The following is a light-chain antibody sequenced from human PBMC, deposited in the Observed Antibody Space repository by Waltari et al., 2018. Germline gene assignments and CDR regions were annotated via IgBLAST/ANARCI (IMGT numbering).Light chain of an antibody. V-gene: IGKV3-20*01. J-gene: IGKJ5*01. CDR1: QSVSSSY. Sequence: EIVLTQSPGTLSLSPGDRATLSCRASQSVSSSYLAWYQQKPGQAPRLLIYGASSRATGIPDRFSGSGSGTDFTLTISRLEPEDFAVYYCQQYGSSPRVTCGQGTRLEIK. CDR3: QQYGSSPRVT. CDR2: GAS.